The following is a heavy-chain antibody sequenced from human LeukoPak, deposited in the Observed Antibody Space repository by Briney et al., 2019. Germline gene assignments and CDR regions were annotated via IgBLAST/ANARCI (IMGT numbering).Heavy chain of an antibody. Sequence: GGSLRLSCVVSGLTFSHAWMSWVRQAPGKGLEWVGRIQSKTDGGTTDYAAPVKGRFTISRDDSKNTLYLQMNSLKTEDTAVYYCTTDLNARGNYYDSSGFISTIDYWGQGTLVTVSS. CDR1: GLTFSHAW. CDR2: IQSKTDGGTT. CDR3: TTDLNARGNYYDSSGFISTIDY. J-gene: IGHJ4*02. V-gene: IGHV3-15*01. D-gene: IGHD3-22*01.